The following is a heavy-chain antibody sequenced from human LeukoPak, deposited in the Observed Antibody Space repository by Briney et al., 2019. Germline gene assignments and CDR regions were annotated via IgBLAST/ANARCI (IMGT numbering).Heavy chain of an antibody. J-gene: IGHJ4*02. V-gene: IGHV3-21*01. CDR3: ARDRVIAAGAGGY. Sequence: GGTLRLSCAASGFTFSSYGMSWVRQAPGKGLEWVSSISSSSSYIYYADSVKGRSTISRDNAKNSLYLQMNSLRAEDTAVYYCARDRVIAAGAGGYWGQGTLVTVSS. CDR1: GFTFSSYG. D-gene: IGHD6-13*01. CDR2: ISSSSSYI.